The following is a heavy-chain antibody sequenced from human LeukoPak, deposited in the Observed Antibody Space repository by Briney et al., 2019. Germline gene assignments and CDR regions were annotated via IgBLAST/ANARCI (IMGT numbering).Heavy chain of an antibody. CDR2: INHSGST. D-gene: IGHD3-10*01. J-gene: IGHJ4*02. CDR1: GGSFSGYY. V-gene: IGHV4-34*01. Sequence: SETLSLTCAVYGGSFSGYYWSWIRQPPGKGLEWIGEINHSGSTNYNPSLKSRVTISVDTSKNQSSLKLSSVTAADTAVYYCARGFGSGSYYQYWGQGTLVTVSS. CDR3: ARGFGSGSYYQY.